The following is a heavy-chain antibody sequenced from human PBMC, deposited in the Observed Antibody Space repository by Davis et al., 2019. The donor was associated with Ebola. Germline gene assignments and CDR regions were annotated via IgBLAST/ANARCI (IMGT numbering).Heavy chain of an antibody. Sequence: SETLSLTCTVSGGSIISSSSYWGWIRQPPRKGLEWIGSIYYSGITYYNPSLKSRVTISVDTSKNQFSLKLSSVTAADTAVYYCARLCIAAAGTAGDYYYYGMDVWGKGTTVTVSS. V-gene: IGHV4-39*01. D-gene: IGHD6-13*01. CDR3: ARLCIAAAGTAGDYYYYGMDV. CDR1: GGSIISSSSY. CDR2: IYYSGIT. J-gene: IGHJ6*04.